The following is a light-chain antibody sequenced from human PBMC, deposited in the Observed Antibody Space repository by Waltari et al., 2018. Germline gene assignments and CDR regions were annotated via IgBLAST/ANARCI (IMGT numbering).Light chain of an antibody. J-gene: IGLJ3*02. CDR3: SMYMGSGVWV. V-gene: IGLV8-61*01. CDR2: KGI. CDR1: SRSVTRNSY. Sequence: QTGVTQEPSLSVSPGGTVTITYAFSSRSVTRNSYPTWYHQTPGQPPRTLVYKGISRSSGVPDRFSGSILGNTAALTITGAQADDESDYYCSMYMGSGVWVFGGGTKLTVL.